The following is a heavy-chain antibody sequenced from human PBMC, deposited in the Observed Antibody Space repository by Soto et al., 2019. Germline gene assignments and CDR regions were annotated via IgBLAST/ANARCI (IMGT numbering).Heavy chain of an antibody. CDR1: GGSFSGYY. J-gene: IGHJ5*02. V-gene: IGHV4-34*01. CDR2: INHSGST. CDR3: ARVLRYYYGSGSYWGNWFDP. D-gene: IGHD3-10*01. Sequence: ASETLSLTCAVYGGSFSGYYWSWIRQPPGKGLEWIGEINHSGSTNYNPSLKSRVTISVDTSKNQFSLKLSSVTAADTAVYYCARVLRYYYGSGSYWGNWFDPWGQGTLVTVSS.